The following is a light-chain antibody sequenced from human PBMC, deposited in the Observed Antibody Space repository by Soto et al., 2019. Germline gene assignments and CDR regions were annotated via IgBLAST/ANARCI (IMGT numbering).Light chain of an antibody. CDR1: QGISSR. J-gene: IGKJ1*01. CDR2: AAS. Sequence: DIQMTQSPSSVSASVGDRVTITCRASQGISSRLAWYQQKPGKAPNLLIYAASNLQSGVPSRFSGSGSGTEFTLTISSLQPDDFATYYCQQYNSYPVTFGQGTKVDIK. CDR3: QQYNSYPVT. V-gene: IGKV1D-16*01.